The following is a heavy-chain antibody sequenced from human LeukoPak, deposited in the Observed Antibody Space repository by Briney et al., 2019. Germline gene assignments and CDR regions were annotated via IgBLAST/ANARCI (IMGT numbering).Heavy chain of an antibody. D-gene: IGHD6-19*01. CDR2: IYSGGTT. CDR3: AREDPYSSGWSFDY. J-gene: IGHJ4*02. V-gene: IGHV3-53*01. Sequence: GGSLRLSCAASGFAVSSNYMSWVRQAPGKGLEWVSVIYSGGTTYYADHVRGRFTISRDNSKNTLYLQMNSLRAEDTAVYYCAREDPYSSGWSFDYWGQGTLVTVSS. CDR1: GFAVSSNY.